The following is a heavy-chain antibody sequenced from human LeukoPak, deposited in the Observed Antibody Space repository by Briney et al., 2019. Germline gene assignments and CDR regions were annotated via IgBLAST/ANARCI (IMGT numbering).Heavy chain of an antibody. D-gene: IGHD6-19*01. Sequence: PGGSLRLSCAASGFTVSSNYMSWVRQAPGKGLEWVSVIYSGGSTYYADSVKGRFTISRDNSKNTLYLQMNSLRAEDTAVYYCAKDMAVSGWYGDFDYWGQGTLVTVSS. CDR3: AKDMAVSGWYGDFDY. CDR1: GFTVSSNY. CDR2: IYSGGST. V-gene: IGHV3-66*01. J-gene: IGHJ4*02.